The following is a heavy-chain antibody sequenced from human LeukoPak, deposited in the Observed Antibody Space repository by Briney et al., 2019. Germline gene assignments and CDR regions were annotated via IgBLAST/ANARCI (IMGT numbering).Heavy chain of an antibody. CDR1: GFTFRTYW. J-gene: IGHJ4*02. V-gene: IGHV3-7*01. CDR3: ASSGWYDPFDY. D-gene: IGHD6-19*01. CDR2: IKHDGNEK. Sequence: GGSLRLSCAASGFTFRTYWMSWVRQAPGKGLEWVATIKHDGNEKYYVDSVRGRFTISRDNAKNSLFLQMNSLRAEDTAVYCCASSGWYDPFDYWGQGALVTVSS.